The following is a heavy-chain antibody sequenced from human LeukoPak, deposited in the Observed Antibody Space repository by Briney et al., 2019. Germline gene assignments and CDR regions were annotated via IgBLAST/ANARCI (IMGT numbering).Heavy chain of an antibody. CDR2: IIPVFGTA. V-gene: IGHV1-69*06. CDR3: ARGHYGSGSYSPAD. J-gene: IGHJ4*02. Sequence: SVKVSCKASGGTFSSYAISWVRQAPGQGLEWMGGIIPVFGTANYAQKFQGRVTITADKSTSTAYMELSSLRSEDTAVYYCARGHYGSGSYSPADWGQGTLVTVSS. CDR1: GGTFSSYA. D-gene: IGHD3-10*01.